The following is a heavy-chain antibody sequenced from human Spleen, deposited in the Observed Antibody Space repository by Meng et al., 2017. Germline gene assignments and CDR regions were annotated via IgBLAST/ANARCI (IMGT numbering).Heavy chain of an antibody. Sequence: SETLSLTCTVSGGSISSYYWSWIRQPPGKGLEWIGEINHSGSTNYNPSLESRATISVDTSQNNLSLKVSSVTAADSAVYYCARGPTSMAHDFDYWGQGTLVTVSS. J-gene: IGHJ4*02. D-gene: IGHD5-24*01. CDR3: ARGPTSMAHDFDY. CDR1: GGSISSYY. V-gene: IGHV4-34*01. CDR2: INHSGST.